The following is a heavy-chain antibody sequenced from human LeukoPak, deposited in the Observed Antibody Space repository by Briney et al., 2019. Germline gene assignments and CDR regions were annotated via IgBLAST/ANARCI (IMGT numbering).Heavy chain of an antibody. CDR2: IKSDGSTT. Sequence: GGSLRLSCEASGFTFSTQWMHWVRQAPGKGLVWVSRIKSDGSTTNYADSVMGRLTTSRDNAKNTLYLQMNSLRVEDTAVYYCVRELRGYSYGDFDYWGQGTLVTVSS. CDR1: GFTFSTQW. J-gene: IGHJ4*02. V-gene: IGHV3-74*01. D-gene: IGHD5-18*01. CDR3: VRELRGYSYGDFDY.